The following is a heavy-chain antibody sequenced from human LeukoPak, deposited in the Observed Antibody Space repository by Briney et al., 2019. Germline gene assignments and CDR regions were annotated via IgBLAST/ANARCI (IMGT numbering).Heavy chain of an antibody. CDR2: IYTSGST. Sequence: SETLSLTCSVSGGSIRNYLWSWIRQPAGKGLEWIGRIYTSGSTDYNPSLRSRVTMSVDTSRDQFSLQLTSMTAADPAVYYCARDLQDTAIVIWGEGTLVTVSS. D-gene: IGHD5-18*01. CDR3: ARDLQDTAIVI. CDR1: GGSIRNYL. V-gene: IGHV4-4*07. J-gene: IGHJ4*02.